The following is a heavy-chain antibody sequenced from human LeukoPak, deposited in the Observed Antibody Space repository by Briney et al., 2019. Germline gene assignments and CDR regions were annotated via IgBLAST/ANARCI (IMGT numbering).Heavy chain of an antibody. CDR3: AKATRTYYYDSSGYYRPGFDY. Sequence: GGSLRLSCAASRFTFSSYGMHWVRQAPGKGLEWVAFIRYDGRNKYYADSVKGRFTISRDNSKNTLYLQMNSLRAEDTAVYYCAKATRTYYYDSSGYYRPGFDYWGQGTLVTVSS. V-gene: IGHV3-30*02. CDR2: IRYDGRNK. D-gene: IGHD3-22*01. CDR1: RFTFSSYG. J-gene: IGHJ4*02.